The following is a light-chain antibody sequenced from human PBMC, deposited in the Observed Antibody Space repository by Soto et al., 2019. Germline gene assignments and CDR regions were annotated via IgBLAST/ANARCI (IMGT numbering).Light chain of an antibody. Sequence: DIQMTQSPSSLSAPVGDRVTITCRASQDINQFLAWFQQKPGKVPKLLIYAASTLQSGVPSRFSGSGSGTDFTLTISSLEPEDVATYYCQKYSNNPPGYTFGQGTKLDIK. J-gene: IGKJ2*01. CDR3: QKYSNNPPGYT. V-gene: IGKV1-27*01. CDR1: QDINQF. CDR2: AAS.